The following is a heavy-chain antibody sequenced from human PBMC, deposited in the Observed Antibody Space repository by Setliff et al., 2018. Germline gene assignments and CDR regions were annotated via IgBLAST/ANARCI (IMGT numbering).Heavy chain of an antibody. CDR2: INWSGGST. J-gene: IGHJ4*02. D-gene: IGHD2-8*02. CDR1: GFTFDDYG. V-gene: IGHV3-20*04. Sequence: GESLKISCAASGFTFDDYGMSWVRQAPGKGLEWVSAINWSGGSTGYADSVKGRFTVSRDNAKNSLYLIMNSLRAEDTALYYCARARGISTTGAFDYWGQGTLVTVSS. CDR3: ARARGISTTGAFDY.